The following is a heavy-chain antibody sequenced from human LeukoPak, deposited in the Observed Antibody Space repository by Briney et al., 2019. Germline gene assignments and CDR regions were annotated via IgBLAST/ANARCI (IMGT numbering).Heavy chain of an antibody. CDR1: GSTFSSIW. D-gene: IGHD3-16*01. CDR3: AGQHYARSDP. CDR2: IQPDGSEQ. Sequence: GGSLRLSCVASGSTFSSIWMSWVRQAPGKGLEWVGNIQPDGSEQYPVDSVKGRFTISRDNARNSLYLQMNSLRVEDTAVYYCAGQHYARSDPWGQGTLVTVSS. J-gene: IGHJ5*02. V-gene: IGHV3-7*01.